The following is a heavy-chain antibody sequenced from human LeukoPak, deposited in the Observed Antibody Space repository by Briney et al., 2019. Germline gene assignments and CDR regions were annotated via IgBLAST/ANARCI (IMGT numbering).Heavy chain of an antibody. V-gene: IGHV4-59*01. CDR1: GGSISSYY. D-gene: IGHD6-6*01. CDR2: IYYSGST. J-gene: IGHJ6*02. Sequence: SETLSLTRTVSGGSISSYYWSWIRQPPGKGLEWIGYIYYSGSTNYNPSLKSRVTISVDTSKNQFSLKLSSVTAADTAVYYCARSRHSSFYYGMDVWGQGTTVTVSS. CDR3: ARSRHSSFYYGMDV.